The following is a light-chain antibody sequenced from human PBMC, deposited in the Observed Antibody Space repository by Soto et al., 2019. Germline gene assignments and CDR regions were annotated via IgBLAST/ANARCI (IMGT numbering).Light chain of an antibody. CDR2: DAS. V-gene: IGKV3-11*01. Sequence: EIVMTQSPATLSVSPGESSTLSCRASQSVSSNLAWHQQKPGQAPRILMYDASTRATGIPARFSGSGSGTDFTLTISSLEPEDFAVYYCQQRSNWPTFGGGTKVDIK. CDR3: QQRSNWPT. CDR1: QSVSSN. J-gene: IGKJ4*01.